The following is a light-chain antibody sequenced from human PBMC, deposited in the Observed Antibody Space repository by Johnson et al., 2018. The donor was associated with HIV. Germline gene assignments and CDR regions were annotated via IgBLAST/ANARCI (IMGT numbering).Light chain of an antibody. CDR1: SSNVGSSF. CDR3: GTWDSSLTSYV. V-gene: IGLV1-51*01. J-gene: IGLJ1*01. Sequence: QSVLTQPPSVSAAPGQTVTISCSGSSSNVGSSFVSWYRQVPGTAPKLLIYDNTKRPSGIPGRFSGSKSGPSATLGITGLQTGDAADYYCGTWDSSLTSYVFGTGTKVTVL. CDR2: DNT.